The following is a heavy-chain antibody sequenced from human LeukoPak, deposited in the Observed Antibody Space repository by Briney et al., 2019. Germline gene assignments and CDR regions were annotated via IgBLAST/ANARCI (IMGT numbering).Heavy chain of an antibody. CDR2: ISGDGGSI. CDR3: AKNRGRSLYHFDY. D-gene: IGHD1-26*01. Sequence: PGGSLRLSCAASGFSFDDYAMHWVRQAPGKGLEWVSLISGDGGSIYHGDSVKGRFTISRDNSKNSLYLQMDSLRTEDTALYYCAKNRGRSLYHFDYWGQGTLVTVSS. J-gene: IGHJ4*02. V-gene: IGHV3-43*02. CDR1: GFSFDDYA.